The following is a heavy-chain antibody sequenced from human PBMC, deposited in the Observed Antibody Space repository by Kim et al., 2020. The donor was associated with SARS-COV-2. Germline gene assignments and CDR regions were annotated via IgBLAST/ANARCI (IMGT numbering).Heavy chain of an antibody. CDR3: ARDYYDSSGYFFD. D-gene: IGHD3-22*01. CDR2: IYSGGST. Sequence: GGSLRLSCAASGFTVSSNYMSWVRQAPGKGLEWVSVIYSGGSTYYADSVKGRFTISRDNSKNTLYLQMNSLRAEDTAVYYCARDYYDSSGYFFDWGQGTLVTVSS. CDR1: GFTVSSNY. V-gene: IGHV3-53*01. J-gene: IGHJ4*02.